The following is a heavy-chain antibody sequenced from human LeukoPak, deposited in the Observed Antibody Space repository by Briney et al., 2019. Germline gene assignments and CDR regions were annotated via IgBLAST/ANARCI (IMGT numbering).Heavy chain of an antibody. CDR3: TRDKGRSSWYGGPGYYYYMDV. CDR2: ISSSSSYI. Sequence: GGSLRLSCAASGFTFSSYSMNWVRQAPGKGLEWVSSISSSSSYIYYADSVKGRFTISRDNAKNSLYLQMNSLRAEDTAVYYCTRDKGRSSWYGGPGYYYYMDVWGKGTTVTVSS. J-gene: IGHJ6*03. CDR1: GFTFSSYS. D-gene: IGHD6-13*01. V-gene: IGHV3-21*01.